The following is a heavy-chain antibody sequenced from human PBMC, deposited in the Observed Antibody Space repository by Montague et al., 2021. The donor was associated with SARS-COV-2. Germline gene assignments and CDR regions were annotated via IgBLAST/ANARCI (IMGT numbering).Heavy chain of an antibody. CDR2: IYYSGSS. Sequence: QTLSLTCTVSGGSISSGGYYWSWIRQHSGKGLEWIGYIYYSGSSYYNPSLKSRVNISVDTSKNQFSLKLSSVTAADTAVYYCARAFVSDFYYYGMDVWGQGTTVTVSS. D-gene: IGHD3-10*01. V-gene: IGHV4-31*03. J-gene: IGHJ6*02. CDR1: GGSISSGGYY. CDR3: ARAFVSDFYYYGMDV.